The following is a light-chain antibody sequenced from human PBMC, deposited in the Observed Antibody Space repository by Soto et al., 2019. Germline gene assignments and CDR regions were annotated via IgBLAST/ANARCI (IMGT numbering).Light chain of an antibody. CDR3: QQYSSYPWT. CDR1: QSIDTW. CDR2: KAS. Sequence: DIQMTQSPSTLSASVGDRVTITCRASQSIDTWLAWYQQKPGKAPKVLIYKASSLESGVPSRFSGSGSGTERTLTISSLQPDDFATYYCQQYSSYPWTFGQGTKVELK. J-gene: IGKJ1*01. V-gene: IGKV1-5*03.